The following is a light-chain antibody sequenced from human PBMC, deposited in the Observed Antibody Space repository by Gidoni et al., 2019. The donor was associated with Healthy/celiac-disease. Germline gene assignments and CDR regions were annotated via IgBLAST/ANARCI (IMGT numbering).Light chain of an antibody. V-gene: IGKV3-11*01. Sequence: EIVLTQSPATLSLSPGERATLSCRASQSVSSYLAWYQQKPGQAPRLLIYDASNRATGIPGRFSGSGSGTDFTLTISSLEPEDFAVYYCQQRSNWPPGCSFGQGTKLEIK. CDR1: QSVSSY. CDR2: DAS. CDR3: QQRSNWPPGCS. J-gene: IGKJ2*04.